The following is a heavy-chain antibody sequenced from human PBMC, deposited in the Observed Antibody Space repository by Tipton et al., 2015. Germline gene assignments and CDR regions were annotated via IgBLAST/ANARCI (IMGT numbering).Heavy chain of an antibody. CDR1: GFSVNNKY. CDR3: ARVGCTTANCPSYDMDV. CDR2: ISDAGNT. J-gene: IGHJ6*02. D-gene: IGHD2-8*01. V-gene: IGHV3-53*01. Sequence: SLRLSCEVSGFSVNNKYITWVRQAPGKGLEWLSVISDAGNTYFADSVKDRFALSRDNSKNSVYLQMNNLRDEDTAVYYCARVGCTTANCPSYDMDVWGQGTTVAVPS.